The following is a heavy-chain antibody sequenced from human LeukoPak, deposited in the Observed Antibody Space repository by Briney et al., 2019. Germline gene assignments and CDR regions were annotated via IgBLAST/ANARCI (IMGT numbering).Heavy chain of an antibody. CDR3: ARGDSVTFDY. Sequence: PGGSLRLSCAASGFTFSSYSMNWVRQAPGKGLEWVSSISSSSSYIYYADSVKGRFTISRDNAKNTLYLQMNSLRAEDTAVYYCARGDSVTFDYWGQGTLVTVSS. CDR2: ISSSSSYI. V-gene: IGHV3-21*01. CDR1: GFTFSSYS. D-gene: IGHD4-17*01. J-gene: IGHJ4*02.